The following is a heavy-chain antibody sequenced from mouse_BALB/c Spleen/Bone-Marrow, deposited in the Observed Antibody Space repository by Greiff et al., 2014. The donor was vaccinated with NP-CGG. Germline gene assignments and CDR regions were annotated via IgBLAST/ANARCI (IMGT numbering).Heavy chain of an antibody. J-gene: IGHJ2*01. D-gene: IGHD2-1*01. CDR1: GYTFTSYY. CDR2: IYPGNVNT. V-gene: IGHV1S56*01. Sequence: VNVVESGPELVKPGASVRISCKASGYTFTSYYIHWVKQRPGQGLEWIGWIYPGNVNTKHNENFKGKATLTADKASSTAYMQPSSLTSEDSAVYFCAREGHGNYGFDYWGQGTTLTVSS. CDR3: AREGHGNYGFDY.